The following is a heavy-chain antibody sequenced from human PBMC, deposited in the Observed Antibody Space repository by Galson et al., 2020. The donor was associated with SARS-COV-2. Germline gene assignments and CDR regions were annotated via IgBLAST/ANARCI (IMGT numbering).Heavy chain of an antibody. CDR3: ARGLRFARMIVVVPYYYYYMDV. V-gene: IGHV1-8*01. Sequence: ALVKVSCKASGYTFTSYDINWVRQVTGQGLEWMGWMNPNSGNTGYAQKFQGRVTMTRNTSISTAYMELSSLRSEDTAVYYCARGLRFARMIVVVPYYYYYMDVWGKGTTVTVSS. J-gene: IGHJ6*03. CDR1: GYTFTSYD. CDR2: MNPNSGNT. D-gene: IGHD3-22*01.